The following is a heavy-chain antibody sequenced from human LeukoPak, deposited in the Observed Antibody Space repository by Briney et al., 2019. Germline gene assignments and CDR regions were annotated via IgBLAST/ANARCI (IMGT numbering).Heavy chain of an antibody. CDR3: ARDQIYYGSGRSSDY. D-gene: IGHD3-10*01. CDR2: IYSGGST. V-gene: IGHV3-66*01. Sequence: GGSLRLSCAASGFTVSSNYMSWVRQAPGKGLEWVSVIYSGGSTYYADSVKGRFTISRDNSKNTLYLQMNSLRAEDTAVYYCARDQIYYGSGRSSDYWGQGTLVTVSS. CDR1: GFTVSSNY. J-gene: IGHJ4*02.